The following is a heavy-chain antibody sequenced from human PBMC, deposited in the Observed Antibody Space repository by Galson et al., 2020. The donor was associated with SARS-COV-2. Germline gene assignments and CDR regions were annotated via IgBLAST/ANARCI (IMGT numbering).Heavy chain of an antibody. V-gene: IGHV3-30*18. J-gene: IGHJ1*01. CDR1: AFTLRGSA. CDR3: AKDETCGNYYVYVQH. CDR2: ITHDRTNK. D-gene: IGHD1-26*01. Sequence: GGSLRLSCAASAFTLRGSAMHWVRQAPGKGPDWVAAITHDRTNKYYADSVKGRFTIYRDNTENTLYLQMNSLRAEDTAVYYCAKDETCGNYYVYVQHWGQGTLVTVSS.